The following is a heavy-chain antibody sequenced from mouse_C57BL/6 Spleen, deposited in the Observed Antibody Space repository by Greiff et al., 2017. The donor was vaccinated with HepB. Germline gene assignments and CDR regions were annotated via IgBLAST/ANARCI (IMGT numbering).Heavy chain of an antibody. J-gene: IGHJ1*03. CDR1: GYTFTSYW. CDR3: AAYGSGGYFDV. V-gene: IGHV1-74*01. Sequence: QVQLKQPGAELVKPGASVKVSCKASGYTFTSYWMHWVKQRPGQGLEWIGRIHPSDSDTNYNQKFKGKATLTVDKSSSTAYMQLSRLTSEDSAVYYCAAYGSGGYFDVWGTGTTVTVSS. D-gene: IGHD1-1*01. CDR2: IHPSDSDT.